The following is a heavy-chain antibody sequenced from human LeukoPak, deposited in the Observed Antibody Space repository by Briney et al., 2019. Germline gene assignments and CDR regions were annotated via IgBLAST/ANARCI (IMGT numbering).Heavy chain of an antibody. J-gene: IGHJ4*02. Sequence: GGSLRLSCAASGFTFSSYEMNWVRQAPGKGLEWVSYISSSGSTIYYADSVKGRFTISRDYAKNSLYLQMNSLRAEDTALYYCAKNSGSYFGSDYWGQGTLVTVSS. D-gene: IGHD1-26*01. CDR1: GFTFSSYE. V-gene: IGHV3-48*03. CDR2: ISSSGSTI. CDR3: AKNSGSYFGSDY.